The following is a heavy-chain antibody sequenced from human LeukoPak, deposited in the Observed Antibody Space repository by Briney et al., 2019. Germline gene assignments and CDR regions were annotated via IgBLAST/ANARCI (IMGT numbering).Heavy chain of an antibody. Sequence: SETLSLTCTVSGGSVSSGSYYWSWIRQPPGKGLEWIGYIYYSGSTNYNPSLKSRVTISVDTSKNQFSLKLSSVTAADTAVYYCARGVRVRGVPGLWWDCWGQGTLVTVSS. D-gene: IGHD3-10*01. J-gene: IGHJ4*02. V-gene: IGHV4-61*01. CDR2: IYYSGST. CDR1: GGSVSSGSYY. CDR3: ARGVRVRGVPGLWWDC.